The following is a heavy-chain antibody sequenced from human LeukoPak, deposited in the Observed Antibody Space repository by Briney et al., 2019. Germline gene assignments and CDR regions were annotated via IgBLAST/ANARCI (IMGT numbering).Heavy chain of an antibody. CDR3: AKFPRVAATPNYYFDY. J-gene: IGHJ4*02. CDR1: GFTFSSYA. D-gene: IGHD2-15*01. CDR2: ISGSGGST. Sequence: GSLRLSCAASGFTFSSYAMSWVRQAPGKGLEWVSAISGSGGSTYYADSVKGRFTISRDNSKNTLYLQMNSLRAEDTAVYYCAKFPRVAATPNYYFDYWGQGTLVTVSS. V-gene: IGHV3-23*01.